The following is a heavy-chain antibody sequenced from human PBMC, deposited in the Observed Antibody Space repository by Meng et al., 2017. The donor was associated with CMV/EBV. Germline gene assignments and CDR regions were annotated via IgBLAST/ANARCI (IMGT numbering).Heavy chain of an antibody. Sequence: QVQLQQWGAGLLKPSETLSLTCAVYGGSFRGYYWSWIRQPPGKGLEWIGEINHSGSTNYNPSLKSRVTISVDTSKNQFSLKLSSVTAADTAGYYCARGVGGWFDPWGQGTLVTVSS. J-gene: IGHJ5*02. CDR2: INHSGST. V-gene: IGHV4-34*01. CDR1: GGSFRGYY. D-gene: IGHD1-26*01. CDR3: ARGVGGWFDP.